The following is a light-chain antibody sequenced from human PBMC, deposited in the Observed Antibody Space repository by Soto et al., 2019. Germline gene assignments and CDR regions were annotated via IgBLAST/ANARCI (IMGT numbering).Light chain of an antibody. CDR3: QQLNSYPRT. CDR2: AAS. V-gene: IGKV1-9*01. CDR1: QGISSY. Sequence: EIQFTQSPSFLSASVGDSVTVTCRASQGISSYLAWYQQKPGKAPKLLIYAASTLQSGVPSRFSGSGSGTEFTLTISSLQPEDFATYYCQQLNSYPRTFGQGTKVEIK. J-gene: IGKJ1*01.